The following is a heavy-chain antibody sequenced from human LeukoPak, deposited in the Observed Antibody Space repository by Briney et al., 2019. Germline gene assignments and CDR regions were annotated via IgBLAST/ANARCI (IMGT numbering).Heavy chain of an antibody. V-gene: IGHV4-59*08. CDR1: GGSISSYY. D-gene: IGHD6-19*01. CDR2: IYYSGST. Sequence: PSETLSLTCTVSGGSISSYYWSWIRQPPGKGLEWIGYIYYSGSTNYNPSLKSRVTISVDTSKNQFSLKLSSVTAADTAVYYCARHVVSGWEYFQHWGQGTLVTVSS. CDR3: ARHVVSGWEYFQH. J-gene: IGHJ1*01.